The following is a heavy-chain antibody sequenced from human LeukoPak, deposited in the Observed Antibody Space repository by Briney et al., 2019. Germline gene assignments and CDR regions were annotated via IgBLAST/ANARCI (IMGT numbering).Heavy chain of an antibody. Sequence: GGSLRLSCAASGFTFDDYAMHWVRQAPGKGLEWVSGISWNSGSIGYADSVKGRFTISRDNAKNSLYLQMNSLRAEDTALYYCAKGLRSNPVSDAFDIWGQGTMVTVSS. CDR2: ISWNSGSI. J-gene: IGHJ3*02. CDR3: AKGLRSNPVSDAFDI. D-gene: IGHD4-11*01. V-gene: IGHV3-9*01. CDR1: GFTFDDYA.